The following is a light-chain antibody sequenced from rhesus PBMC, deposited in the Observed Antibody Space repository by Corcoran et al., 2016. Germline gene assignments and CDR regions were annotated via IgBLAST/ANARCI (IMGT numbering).Light chain of an antibody. Sequence: DIQMTQSPSSPSASVGDKVTTTSRASQGISSWLAWYQQKPGKAPKLLIYKASSLQSGVPSRFSGSGSGTDFTLAISSLQPEDFATYYCLQYSSSPYSFGQGTKVEIK. CDR1: QGISSW. V-gene: IGKV1-22*01. J-gene: IGKJ2*01. CDR3: LQYSSSPYS. CDR2: KAS.